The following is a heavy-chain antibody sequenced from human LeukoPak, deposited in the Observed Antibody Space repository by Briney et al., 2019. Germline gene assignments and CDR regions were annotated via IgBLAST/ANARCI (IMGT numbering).Heavy chain of an antibody. CDR3: AREVVVVVAATYYYYGMDV. D-gene: IGHD2-15*01. J-gene: IGHJ6*02. Sequence: GGSLRLSCAASGFTFSSSWMFWVRQAPGKGLEWVSSISSSSSYIYYAGSVKGRFTISRDNAKNSLYLQMNSLRAEDTAVYYCAREVVVVVAATYYYYGMDVWGQGTTVTVSS. CDR1: GFTFSSSW. CDR2: ISSSSSYI. V-gene: IGHV3-21*01.